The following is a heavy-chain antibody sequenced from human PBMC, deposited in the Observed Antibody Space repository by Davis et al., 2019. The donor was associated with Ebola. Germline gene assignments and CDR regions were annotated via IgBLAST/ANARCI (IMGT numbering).Heavy chain of an antibody. CDR3: ARGGVVVPAPTVPGYANY. Sequence: GESPNTPCAASGFTLSGYWMHRVRQTPGKGPVWVSRINSHGSSTSHAHSVKCRFTISRDNGKNTLYLQMNSLRAEDTAVYYCARGGVVVPAPTVPGYANYWGQGTLVTVSS. CDR1: GFTLSGYW. D-gene: IGHD2-2*01. V-gene: IGHV3-74*01. CDR2: INSHGSST. J-gene: IGHJ4*02.